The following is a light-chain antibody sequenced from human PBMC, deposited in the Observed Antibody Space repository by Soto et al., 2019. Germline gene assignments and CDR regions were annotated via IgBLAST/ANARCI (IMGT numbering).Light chain of an antibody. CDR2: DVS. V-gene: IGLV2-14*01. CDR1: SSDVGGYNY. Sequence: QSVLTQPASVSGSPGQSITISCTGTSSDVGGYNYVSWYQQHPGKAPKLMIYDVSNRPSGVSNRFSGSKSGNTASLTISGLQAEDEADYYCSSYTSSSPNVFGTGTKVTDL. J-gene: IGLJ1*01. CDR3: SSYTSSSPNV.